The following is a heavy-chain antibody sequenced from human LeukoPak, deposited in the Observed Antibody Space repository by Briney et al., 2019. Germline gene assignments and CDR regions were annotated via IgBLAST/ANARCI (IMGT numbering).Heavy chain of an antibody. CDR2: ISSSSSMI. Sequence: PGGSLRLSCAASGFTFSSYSMNWVRQAPGKGLEWVSYISSSSSMIYCADSVKGRFTISRDNAKNSPYLQMKSLRDEDTAIYYCARDYGDLPARVPYFDYWGQGTLVTVSS. D-gene: IGHD4-17*01. CDR3: ARDYGDLPARVPYFDY. J-gene: IGHJ4*02. CDR1: GFTFSSYS. V-gene: IGHV3-48*02.